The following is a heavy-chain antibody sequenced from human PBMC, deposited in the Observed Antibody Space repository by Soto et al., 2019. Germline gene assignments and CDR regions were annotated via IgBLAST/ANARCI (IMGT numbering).Heavy chain of an antibody. V-gene: IGHV4-4*07. Sequence: QVQPQESGPGLVKPLETLSLTCTVSGGSISSYRWSWIRQPAWKGLEWIGRINTRGNTNYNPSLKSRVTLSMDTSKNQFLLRLNSVTAADSAVYYCGREGGDTWDYVAYWGQGTPVTVSS. CDR3: GREGGDTWDYVAY. CDR1: GGSISSYR. J-gene: IGHJ4*02. D-gene: IGHD1-7*01. CDR2: INTRGNT.